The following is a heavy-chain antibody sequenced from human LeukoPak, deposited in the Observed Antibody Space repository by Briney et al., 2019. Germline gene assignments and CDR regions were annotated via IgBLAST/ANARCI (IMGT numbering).Heavy chain of an antibody. CDR1: GFTFNDYA. CDR2: ISYDGSNK. J-gene: IGHJ4*02. V-gene: IGHV3-30*18. Sequence: PGGSLRLSCAASGFTFNDYAMSWVRQAPGKGLEWVAVISYDGSNKYYADSVKGRFTISRDNSKNTLYLQMNSLRAEDTAVYYCAKAAPSYCSGGSCYTPDYWGQGTLVTVSS. D-gene: IGHD2-15*01. CDR3: AKAAPSYCSGGSCYTPDY.